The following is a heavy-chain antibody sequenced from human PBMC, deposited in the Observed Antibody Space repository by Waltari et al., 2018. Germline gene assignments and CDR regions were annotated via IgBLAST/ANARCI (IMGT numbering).Heavy chain of an antibody. CDR2: IYYSGST. V-gene: IGHV4-59*01. J-gene: IGHJ5*02. CDR3: ARDSGYSSGWYGLWFDP. D-gene: IGHD6-19*01. CDR1: GGSISSYY. Sequence: QVQLQESGPGLVKPSETLSLTCTVSGGSISSYYWSWIRQPPGKGLEWIGYIYYSGSTNYNPSLKSRVTISLDTSKNQFSLKLSSVTAADTAVYYCARDSGYSSGWYGLWFDPWGQGTLVTVSS.